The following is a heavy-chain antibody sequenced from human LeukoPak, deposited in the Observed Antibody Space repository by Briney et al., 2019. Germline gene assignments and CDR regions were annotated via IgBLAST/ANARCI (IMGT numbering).Heavy chain of an antibody. CDR1: GGSISSYY. D-gene: IGHD1-7*01. Sequence: SETLSLTCTVSGGSISSYYWSWIRQPPGKGLEWIGYIYYSGSTNYNPSLKSRVTISVDTFKNQFSLKLSSVTAADTAVYYCARELNWNYDYWGQGTLVTVSS. CDR2: IYYSGST. V-gene: IGHV4-59*01. CDR3: ARELNWNYDY. J-gene: IGHJ4*02.